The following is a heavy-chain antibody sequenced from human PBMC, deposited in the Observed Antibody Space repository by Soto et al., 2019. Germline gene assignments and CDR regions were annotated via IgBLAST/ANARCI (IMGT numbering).Heavy chain of an antibody. D-gene: IGHD1-1*01. V-gene: IGHV3-33*01. J-gene: IGHJ1*01. CDR1: GFTFSSYG. CDR2: IWYDGSNK. CDR3: ARDSQSAGTRYTREYFQH. Sequence: GESLKISCAASGFTFSSYGMHWVRQAPGKGLEWVAVIWYDGSNKYYADSVKGRFTISRDNSKNTLYLQMNSLRAEDTAVYYCARDSQSAGTRYTREYFQHWGQGTLVTVSS.